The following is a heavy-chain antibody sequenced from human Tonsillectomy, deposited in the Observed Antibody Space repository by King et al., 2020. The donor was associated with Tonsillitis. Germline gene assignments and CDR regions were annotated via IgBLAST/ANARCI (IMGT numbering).Heavy chain of an antibody. CDR3: AKDLKGFSLYVGFSAV. CDR2: ISYDGSNK. Sequence: VQLVESGGGVVQPGRSLRLSCAASGFTFSSYGMHWVRQAPGKGLEWVAIISYDGSNKYYADSVKGRFTISRDNSKNTLYLQMNSLRAEDTAVYYCAKDLKGFSLYVGFSAVWGQGPTVTVSS. J-gene: IGHJ6*02. V-gene: IGHV3-30*18. D-gene: IGHD2-8*01. CDR1: GFTFSSYG.